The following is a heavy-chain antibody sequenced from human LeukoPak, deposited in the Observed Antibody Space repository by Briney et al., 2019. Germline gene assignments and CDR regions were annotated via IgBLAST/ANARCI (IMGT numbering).Heavy chain of an antibody. V-gene: IGHV4-59*01. CDR3: ARVPLDPRLSKGGMDV. CDR1: GGSISSYY. J-gene: IGHJ6*02. CDR2: IYYSGST. Sequence: SETLSLTCTVSGGSISSYYWSWIRQPPGKGLEWIGYIYYSGSTNYNPSLKSRVTISVDTSKNQFSLKLSSVTAADTAVYYCARVPLDPRLSKGGMDVWGQGTTVTVSS.